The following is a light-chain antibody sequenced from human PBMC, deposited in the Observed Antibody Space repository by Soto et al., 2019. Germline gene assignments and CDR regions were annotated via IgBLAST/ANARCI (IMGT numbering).Light chain of an antibody. CDR3: QQYYSTPPT. V-gene: IGKV4-1*01. CDR2: WAA. J-gene: IGKJ2*01. Sequence: DIVMTQSPDSLAVSLGERATINCKSSQSVFYSSNNKNYLAWYQQKPVQPPKLLIFWAATRESGVPDRFSGSGSGTDFTLTISSLQAEDVAVYYCQQYYSTPPTFGQGTKLESK. CDR1: QSVFYSSNNKNY.